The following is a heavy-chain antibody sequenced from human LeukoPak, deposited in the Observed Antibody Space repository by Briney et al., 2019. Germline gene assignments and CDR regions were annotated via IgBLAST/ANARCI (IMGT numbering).Heavy chain of an antibody. V-gene: IGHV5-51*01. Sequence: GESLKISCKGSGYSFTSYWIGWVRQMPGKGLEWMGIIYPGDSDTRYSPSFQGQVTISADKSISTAYLQWSSLEASDTAMYYCARPPAVVIAATYFDYWGQGTLVTVSS. CDR3: ARPPAVVIAATYFDY. CDR1: GYSFTSYW. J-gene: IGHJ4*02. D-gene: IGHD2-15*01. CDR2: IYPGDSDT.